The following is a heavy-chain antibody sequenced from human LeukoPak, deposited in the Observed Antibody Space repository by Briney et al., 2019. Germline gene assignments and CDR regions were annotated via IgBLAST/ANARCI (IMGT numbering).Heavy chain of an antibody. CDR2: IKPGNGDT. CDR1: GYSFTDYA. Sequence: ASVTVSCKASGYSFTDYAIHWVRQAPGQRLEWMGWIKPGNGDTKYSQDFQGRVTFTRDTYATTVYMQLSSLRSEDMALYFCARDRLGGWYTMDVWGKGTTVTVSS. CDR3: ARDRLGGWYTMDV. V-gene: IGHV1-3*03. J-gene: IGHJ6*03. D-gene: IGHD6-19*01.